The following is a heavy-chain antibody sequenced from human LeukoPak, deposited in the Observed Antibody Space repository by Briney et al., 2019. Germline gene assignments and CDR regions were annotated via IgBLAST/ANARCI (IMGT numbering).Heavy chain of an antibody. V-gene: IGHV3-21*01. CDR1: GFTFSSYS. Sequence: GGSLRLSCAASGFTFSSYSMNWVRQAPGMGLEWVSSISSSSSYIYYADSVKGRFTISRDNAKNSLYLQMNSLRAEDTAVYYCARLPDYDAFDIWGQGTMVTVSS. D-gene: IGHD4-11*01. CDR2: ISSSSSYI. CDR3: ARLPDYDAFDI. J-gene: IGHJ3*02.